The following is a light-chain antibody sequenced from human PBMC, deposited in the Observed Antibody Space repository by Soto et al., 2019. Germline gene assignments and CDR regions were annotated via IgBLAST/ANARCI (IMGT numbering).Light chain of an antibody. CDR3: QQYNNRPPWT. CDR1: QSVGSN. Sequence: EIVMTQSPATLSVSPGERATLSGRASQSVGSNLAWYQQKPGQAPRLLMYGASTRATGIPARFSGSGSGAEFTLTISSLQSEDFAVYYCQQYNNRPPWTFGQGTKVEIK. CDR2: GAS. J-gene: IGKJ1*01. V-gene: IGKV3-15*01.